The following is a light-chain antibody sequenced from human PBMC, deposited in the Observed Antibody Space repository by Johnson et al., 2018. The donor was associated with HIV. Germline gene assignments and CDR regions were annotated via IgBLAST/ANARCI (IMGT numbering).Light chain of an antibody. J-gene: IGLJ1*01. CDR2: DNK. V-gene: IGLV1-51*01. CDR3: GTWDSSLRVGF. Sequence: QSVLTQPPSVSAAPGQKVTISCSGSSSNIGNNYVSWYQQLPGTAPKVLIYDNKKRPSGISDRFSGSKSGTSATLGITGLQTGDEADYYCGTWDSSLRVGFFGTGTKVTVL. CDR1: SSNIGNNY.